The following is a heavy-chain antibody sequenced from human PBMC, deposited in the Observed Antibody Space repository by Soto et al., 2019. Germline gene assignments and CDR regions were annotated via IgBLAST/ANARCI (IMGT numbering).Heavy chain of an antibody. CDR3: ARLRIATNNYKWFDT. Sequence: TLFLTCSVSGAALNRGNYYWCWIRQFPGKGLEWIGHIYVTGAVDYNPSLRDRITISQDTSERQFSLNLRLVTAADTAVYYCARLRIATNNYKWFDTWGQGTLVNVS. CDR2: IYVTGAV. CDR1: GAALNRGNYY. D-gene: IGHD2-21*01. V-gene: IGHV4-31*03. J-gene: IGHJ5*02.